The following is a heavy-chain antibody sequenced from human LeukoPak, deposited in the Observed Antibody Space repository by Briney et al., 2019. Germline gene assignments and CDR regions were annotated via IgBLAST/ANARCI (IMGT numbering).Heavy chain of an antibody. J-gene: IGHJ4*02. D-gene: IGHD3-16*01. CDR2: IFYSGSA. Sequence: SETLSLTCTVSGGSISSYYWSWIRQSPGKGLEWIGYIFYSGSANYNPSLKSRVTISIDTSKNQFSLKLSSVTAADTAVYYCAGGFDSNPDYWGQGTLVTVSS. CDR1: GGSISSYY. CDR3: AGGFDSNPDY. V-gene: IGHV4-59*01.